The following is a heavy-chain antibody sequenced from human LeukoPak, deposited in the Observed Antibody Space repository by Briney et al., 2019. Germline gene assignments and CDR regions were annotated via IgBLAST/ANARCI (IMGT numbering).Heavy chain of an antibody. V-gene: IGHV4-39*01. D-gene: IGHD3-16*01. Sequence: SETLSLTRTVSGGSISSSSYYWGWIRQPPGKGLEWIGSIYYSGSNYYNPSLKSRVTISVDTSKNQFSLKLSSVTAADTAVYYCASYDYVWGSSDYWGQGTLVTVSS. J-gene: IGHJ4*02. CDR3: ASYDYVWGSSDY. CDR2: IYYSGSN. CDR1: GGSISSSSYY.